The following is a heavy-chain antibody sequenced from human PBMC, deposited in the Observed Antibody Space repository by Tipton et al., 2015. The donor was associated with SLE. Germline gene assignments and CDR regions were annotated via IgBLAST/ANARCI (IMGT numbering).Heavy chain of an antibody. CDR1: GGSISSGSYY. CDR3: ARDAISDAFDI. V-gene: IGHV4-61*10. Sequence: TLSLTCTVSGGSISSGSYYWSWIRQPAGKGLEWIGYIYYSGSTNYNPSLKSRVTISVDTSKNQFSLKLSSVAAADTAVYYCARDAISDAFDIWGQGTMVTVSS. D-gene: IGHD3-9*01. CDR2: IYYSGST. J-gene: IGHJ3*02.